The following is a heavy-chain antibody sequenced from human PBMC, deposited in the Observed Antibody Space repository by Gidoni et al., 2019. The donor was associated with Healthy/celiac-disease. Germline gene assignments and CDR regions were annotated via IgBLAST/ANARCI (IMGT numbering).Heavy chain of an antibody. Sequence: EVQLVESGGGLVQPGRSLRLSCTASGFTVGDYAMSWFRQAPGKGLEWVGFIRSKAYGGTTEYAASVKGRFTISRDDSKSIAYLQMNSLKTEDTAVYYCTRCEAIVVVPAAMRFDYWGQGTLVTVSS. J-gene: IGHJ4*02. CDR1: GFTVGDYA. CDR3: TRCEAIVVVPAAMRFDY. D-gene: IGHD2-2*01. CDR2: IRSKAYGGTT. V-gene: IGHV3-49*03.